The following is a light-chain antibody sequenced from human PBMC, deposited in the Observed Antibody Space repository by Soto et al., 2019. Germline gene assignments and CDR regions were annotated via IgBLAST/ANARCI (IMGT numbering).Light chain of an antibody. CDR1: QSVSSNY. J-gene: IGKJ4*01. V-gene: IGKV3-20*01. Sequence: EIVLTQSPGTLSLSPGERATLSCRASQSVSSNYLAWYQQKPGQAPRLLIYGASSRATGIPDRFSGSGSGTDFTLTISGLEPEDFAVYYCQQYGSSPFTFGGGTKVEIK. CDR3: QQYGSSPFT. CDR2: GAS.